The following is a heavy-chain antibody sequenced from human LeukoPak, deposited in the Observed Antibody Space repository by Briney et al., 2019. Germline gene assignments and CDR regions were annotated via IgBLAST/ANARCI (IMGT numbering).Heavy chain of an antibody. Sequence: ASVKVSCKATGYTYTGYHMHGVRQAPGQGLEWMGWINPNSGGTNYAQKFQGRVTMTRDTSISTAYMELSRLRSDDTAVYYCARDYYDSSGYYVDYWGQGALVTVSS. D-gene: IGHD3-22*01. J-gene: IGHJ4*02. V-gene: IGHV1-2*02. CDR3: ARDYYDSSGYYVDY. CDR1: GYTYTGYH. CDR2: INPNSGGT.